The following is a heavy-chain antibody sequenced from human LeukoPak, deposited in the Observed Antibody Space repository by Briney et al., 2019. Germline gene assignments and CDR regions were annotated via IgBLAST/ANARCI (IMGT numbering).Heavy chain of an antibody. D-gene: IGHD2-2*01. CDR1: GGSISSSNW. CDR2: IYHSGST. J-gene: IGHJ6*02. Sequence: SETLSLTCAVSGGSISSSNWWSWVRQPPGKGLEWIGEIYHSGSTNYNPSLKSRVTISVDKSKNQFSLKLSSVTAADTAVYYRASGPGYCSSTSCPSYYYYYGMDVWGQGTTVTVSS. CDR3: ASGPGYCSSTSCPSYYYYYGMDV. V-gene: IGHV4-4*02.